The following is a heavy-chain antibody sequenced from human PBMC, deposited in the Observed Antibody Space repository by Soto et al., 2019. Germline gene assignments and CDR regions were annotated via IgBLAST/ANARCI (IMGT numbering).Heavy chain of an antibody. CDR1: GYRFSSSW. CDR3: ARQGPGSY. Sequence: GESLKISCQGTGYRFSSSWIGWVRQKPGKGLEWLGNVYPSDSDVRYSASFQGRVTISADRSTSTAYLQWNSLEASDTAMYYCARQGPGSYWGQGTLVTVSS. J-gene: IGHJ4*02. V-gene: IGHV5-51*01. CDR2: VYPSDSDV.